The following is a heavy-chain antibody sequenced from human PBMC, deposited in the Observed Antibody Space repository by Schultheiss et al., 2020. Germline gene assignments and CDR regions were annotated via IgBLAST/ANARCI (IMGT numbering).Heavy chain of an antibody. CDR1: GFTFSSYA. CDR3: AKGSYGSGI. CDR2: ISGSGGST. Sequence: GESLKISCAASGFTFSSYAMSWVRQAPGKGLEWVSAISGSGGSTYYADSVKGRFTISRDNSKNTLYLQMNSLRAEDTTVYYCAKGSYGSGIWGQGTLVTVSS. V-gene: IGHV3-23*01. J-gene: IGHJ4*02. D-gene: IGHD3-10*01.